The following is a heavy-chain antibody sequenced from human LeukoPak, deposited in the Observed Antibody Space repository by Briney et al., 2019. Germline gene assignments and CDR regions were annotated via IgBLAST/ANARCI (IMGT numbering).Heavy chain of an antibody. CDR3: ARHGYTASHFFLDY. D-gene: IGHD5-18*01. J-gene: IGHJ4*02. V-gene: IGHV4-4*07. Sequence: SETLSLTCSVSSGSINSYYWGWVRQPAGRGLEWIGRIYTTGHADYDPSLQSRVTMSVDTSQKQFSLNLRPVTAADTAFYFCARHGYTASHFFLDYWSQGTLVTVSS. CDR2: IYTTGHA. CDR1: SGSINSYY.